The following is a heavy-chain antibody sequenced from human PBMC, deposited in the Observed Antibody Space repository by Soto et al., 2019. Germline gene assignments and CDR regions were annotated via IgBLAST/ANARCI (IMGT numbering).Heavy chain of an antibody. J-gene: IGHJ5*02. CDR2: ISGSGGST. CDR3: AKAPVDSSSAGWFDP. D-gene: IGHD6-6*01. V-gene: IGHV3-23*01. CDR1: GFTFSNYA. Sequence: GGSLRLSCAASGFTFSNYAMSWVRQAPGKGLEWVSAISGSGGSTYYADSVKGRITISRDNSKNTLYLKMNSLRAEDTDVYYCAKAPVDSSSAGWFDPWGQGTLVTVSS.